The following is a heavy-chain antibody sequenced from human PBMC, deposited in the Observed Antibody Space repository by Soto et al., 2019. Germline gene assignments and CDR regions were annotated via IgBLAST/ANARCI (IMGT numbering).Heavy chain of an antibody. J-gene: IGHJ4*02. Sequence: EVQLLESGGGLVQPGGSLRLSCAASGFTYSSYSMRWVGQAPGKRLEWVSAISGSGGSTYYADSVKCRCTISRDKSKNTLYMQMNSLRAEDTAVYYCAKGSRVYAPRGTDYLGQGTLVTVSS. CDR3: AKGSRVYAPRGTDY. V-gene: IGHV3-23*01. CDR1: GFTYSSYS. D-gene: IGHD2-8*01. CDR2: ISGSGGST.